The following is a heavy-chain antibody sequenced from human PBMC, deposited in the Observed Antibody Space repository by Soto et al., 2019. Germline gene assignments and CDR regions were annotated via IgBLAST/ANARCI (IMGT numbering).Heavy chain of an antibody. CDR3: AKEYCSSTRCPFDY. CDR2: IIPFNGKT. Sequence: ASVKVSCKASGSTFSSYAISWGRPAPGRGLEWMGGIIPFNGKTNYAQKLQGRVTMTTDTSTSTAYMELRSLRSDDTAVYYCAKEYCSSTRCPFDYWGQGTLVTVSS. D-gene: IGHD2-2*01. V-gene: IGHV1-18*01. J-gene: IGHJ4*02. CDR1: GSTFSSYA.